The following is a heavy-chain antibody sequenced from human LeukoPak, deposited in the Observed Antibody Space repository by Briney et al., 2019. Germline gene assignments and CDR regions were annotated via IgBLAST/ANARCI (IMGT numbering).Heavy chain of an antibody. CDR3: ARAVRNYYDSSAYYPNWFDP. V-gene: IGHV3-23*01. J-gene: IGHJ5*02. CDR1: GFTFSSYG. CDR2: ISGSGGST. Sequence: GGTLRLSCAASGFTFSSYGMSWVRQAPGKGLEWVSAISGSGGSTYYADSVKGRFTISRDNSKNTLYLQMNRLRAEDTAVYYCARAVRNYYDSSAYYPNWFDPWGQGTLVTVSS. D-gene: IGHD3-22*01.